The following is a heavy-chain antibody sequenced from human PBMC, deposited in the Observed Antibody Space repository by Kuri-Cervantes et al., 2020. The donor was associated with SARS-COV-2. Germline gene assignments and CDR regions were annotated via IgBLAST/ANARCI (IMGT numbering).Heavy chain of an antibody. D-gene: IGHD1-14*01. CDR1: GFTFSSYG. V-gene: IGHV3-33*01. J-gene: IGHJ4*02. CDR2: IWSDGSNR. CDR3: ARRGAGTYCFDY. Sequence: GGSLRLSCAASGFTFSSYGMHWVRQAPGKGLEWVAVIWSDGSNRYYADSVKGRFTISRDNSKNTLYLQMNSLTVEDTAVYYCARRGAGTYCFDYWGQGALVTVSS.